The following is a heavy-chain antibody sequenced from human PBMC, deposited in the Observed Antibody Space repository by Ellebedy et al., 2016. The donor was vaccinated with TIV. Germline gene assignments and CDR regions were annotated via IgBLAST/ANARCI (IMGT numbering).Heavy chain of an antibody. D-gene: IGHD2-2*01. J-gene: IGHJ4*02. V-gene: IGHV1-18*01. CDR1: GYIFTRKG. Sequence: AASVKVSCKASGYIFTRKGITWVRQAPGQGLEWVGWISAFIDETTYAPKFQGRVTLTIDRATKTAHLELRSLESDDTAVYYCATASPSVAMQPEDWGQGTLVTVS. CDR3: ATASPSVAMQPED. CDR2: ISAFIDET.